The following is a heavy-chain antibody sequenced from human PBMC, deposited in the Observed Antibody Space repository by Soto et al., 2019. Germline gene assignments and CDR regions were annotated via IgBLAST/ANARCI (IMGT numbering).Heavy chain of an antibody. Sequence: GGSLRLSCAASGFTFSSYSMNWVRQAPGKGLEWVSSISSSSSYIYYADSVKGRFTISRDNAKNSLYLQMNSLRAEDTAVYYCARDQSEDTIFGVVTDYYYYGMDVWGQGTTVTVSS. CDR1: GFTFSSYS. D-gene: IGHD3-3*01. CDR3: ARDQSEDTIFGVVTDYYYYGMDV. CDR2: ISSSSSYI. J-gene: IGHJ6*02. V-gene: IGHV3-21*01.